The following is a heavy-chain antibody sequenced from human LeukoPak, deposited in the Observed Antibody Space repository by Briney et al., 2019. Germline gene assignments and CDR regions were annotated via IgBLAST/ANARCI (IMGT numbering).Heavy chain of an antibody. CDR2: INHSGST. CDR1: GGSFSGYY. D-gene: IGHD4-17*01. J-gene: IGHJ4*02. CDR3: ARDWGDNYGDYYFDY. V-gene: IGHV4-34*01. Sequence: PSETLSLTCAVYGGSFSGYYWSWIRQPPGKGLEWIGEINHSGSTNYNPSLKSRVTISVDTSKNQFSLKLSSVTAADTAVYYCARDWGDNYGDYYFDYWGQGTLVTVSS.